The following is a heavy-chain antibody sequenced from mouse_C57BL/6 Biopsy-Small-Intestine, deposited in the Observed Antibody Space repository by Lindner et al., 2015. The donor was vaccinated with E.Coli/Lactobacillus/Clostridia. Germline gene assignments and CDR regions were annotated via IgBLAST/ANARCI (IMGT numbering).Heavy chain of an antibody. Sequence: VQLQESGAELVRPGASVTLSCKASGYTFTDNEMHWVKQTPVHGLEWSGGIDPETGGTAYNQKFKGKAILTADKSSSTAYMELRSLTSEDSAVYYCTRGTTDVWGTGTTVTVSS. V-gene: IGHV1-15*01. CDR1: GYTFTDNE. D-gene: IGHD1-1*01. CDR3: TRGTTDV. J-gene: IGHJ1*03. CDR2: IDPETGGT.